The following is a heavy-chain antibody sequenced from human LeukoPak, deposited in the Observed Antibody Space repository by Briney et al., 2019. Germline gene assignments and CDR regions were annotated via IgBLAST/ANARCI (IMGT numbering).Heavy chain of an antibody. CDR3: AKDMAPTVITTVAFDI. J-gene: IGHJ3*02. CDR2: IYSGGST. D-gene: IGHD4-17*01. CDR1: GFTVSSNY. Sequence: GGSLRLSCAASGFTVSSNYMSWVRQAPGKGLEWVSVIYSGGSTYYADSVKGRFTISRDNAQNSLYLQMNSLRAEDTALYYCAKDMAPTVITTVAFDIWGQGTMVTVSS. V-gene: IGHV3-53*05.